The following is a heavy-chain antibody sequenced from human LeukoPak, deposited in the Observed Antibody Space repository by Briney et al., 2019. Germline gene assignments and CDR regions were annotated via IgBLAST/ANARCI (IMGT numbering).Heavy chain of an antibody. V-gene: IGHV1-69*04. Sequence: SVKVSCKASGGTFISYTISWVRQAPGQGLEWMGRIIPILGIANYAQKFQGRVTITADKSTSTAYMELSSLRSEDTAVYYCARDNIDGWINYWGQGTLVTVSS. CDR1: GGTFISYT. D-gene: IGHD2-2*03. J-gene: IGHJ4*02. CDR2: IIPILGIA. CDR3: ARDNIDGWINY.